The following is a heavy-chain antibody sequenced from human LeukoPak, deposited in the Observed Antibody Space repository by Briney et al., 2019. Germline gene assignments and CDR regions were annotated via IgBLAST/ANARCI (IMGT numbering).Heavy chain of an antibody. V-gene: IGHV3-21*01. CDR2: ISGGSIHI. J-gene: IGHJ1*01. Sequence: GGSLRLSCSASGFSFRDYDMNWVRQAPGKGLEWVSAISGGSIHIYYGASVKGRFTISRDNAESSLYLQMDSQGIDETAVYYCGRAFPPLRTSSAGDLWGQGTLVIVSS. D-gene: IGHD3-16*01. CDR1: GFSFRDYD. CDR3: GRAFPPLRTSSAGDL.